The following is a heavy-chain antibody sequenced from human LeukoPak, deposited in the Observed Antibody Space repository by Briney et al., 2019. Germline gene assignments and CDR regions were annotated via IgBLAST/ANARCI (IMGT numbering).Heavy chain of an antibody. V-gene: IGHV4-59*12. J-gene: IGHJ5*02. CDR3: ARGRRSSWYPGSWFDP. D-gene: IGHD6-13*01. Sequence: KPSETLSLTCTVSGGSISNYHWSWIRQPPGTGLEWIGYIYYSGSTNYNPSLKSRVTISVDTSTIQFSLKLSSVTAADTAVYYCARGRRSSWYPGSWFDPWGQGTLVTVSS. CDR1: GGSISNYH. CDR2: IYYSGST.